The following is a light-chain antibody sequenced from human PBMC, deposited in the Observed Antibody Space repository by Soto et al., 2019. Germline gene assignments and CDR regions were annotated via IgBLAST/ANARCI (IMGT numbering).Light chain of an antibody. Sequence: EIVLTQSPGTLSLSPGERATLSCRASQSVSSSYLAWYQQKPGQAPRLLIYGASSRATGIPDRFSGSGSGTDFTLTISRLEPEDFAGYYCQHYGSSMYTFGQGTKLESK. CDR1: QSVSSSY. J-gene: IGKJ2*01. CDR3: QHYGSSMYT. V-gene: IGKV3-20*01. CDR2: GAS.